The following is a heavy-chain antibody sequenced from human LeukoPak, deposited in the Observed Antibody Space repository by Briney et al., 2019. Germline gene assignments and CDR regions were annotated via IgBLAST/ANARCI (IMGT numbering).Heavy chain of an antibody. J-gene: IGHJ4*02. V-gene: IGHV3-33*01. CDR3: ARAYYYDSSGYYPFDY. Sequence: QTGGPLRLSCAASGFTFSSYGMHWVRQAPGKGLEWVAVIWYDGSNKYYADSVKGRFTISRDNSKNTLYLQMNSLRAEDTAVYYCARAYYYDSSGYYPFDYWGQGTLVTVSS. CDR1: GFTFSSYG. D-gene: IGHD3-22*01. CDR2: IWYDGSNK.